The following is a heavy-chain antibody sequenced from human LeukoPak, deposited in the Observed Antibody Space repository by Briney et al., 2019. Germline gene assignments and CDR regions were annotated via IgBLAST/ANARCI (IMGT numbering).Heavy chain of an antibody. CDR1: GGSISSYY. CDR2: IYYSGST. Sequence: SETLSLTCTVSGGSISSYYWSWIRQPPGKGLEWIGYIYYSGSTNYNPSLKSRVTISVDTSKNQFSLKLSSVTAADTAVYYCARIGSSGYYYEVYDAFDIWGQGTMVTVSS. CDR3: ARIGSSGYYYEVYDAFDI. J-gene: IGHJ3*02. D-gene: IGHD3-22*01. V-gene: IGHV4-59*01.